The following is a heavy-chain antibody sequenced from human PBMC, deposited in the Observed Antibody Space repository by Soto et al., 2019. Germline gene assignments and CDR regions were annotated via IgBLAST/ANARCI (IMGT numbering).Heavy chain of an antibody. D-gene: IGHD4-17*01. CDR3: ARRTRTTASNWFDP. Sequence: QVQLQESGPGLVKPSETLSLTCTVSGGSISSYYWSWIRQPPGKVMEWIGYIYYSGSTNYNPSHRRRVTITVDTSKNQFSLKLSSGTAADTAVYYCARRTRTTASNWFDPWGQGTLVTVSS. CDR2: IYYSGST. CDR1: GGSISSYY. J-gene: IGHJ5*02. V-gene: IGHV4-59*08.